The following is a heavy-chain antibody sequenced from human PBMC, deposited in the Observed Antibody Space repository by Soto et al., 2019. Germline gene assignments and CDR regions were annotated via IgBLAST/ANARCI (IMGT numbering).Heavy chain of an antibody. D-gene: IGHD4-17*01. V-gene: IGHV1-8*01. CDR3: ARALYDYGGKRPFDY. CDR2: MNPSSGNT. CDR1: GYTFTGYD. J-gene: IGHJ4*02. Sequence: QVQLVQSGAEVKKPGASVKVSCKASGYTFTGYDINWVRQATGQGLEWLGWMNPSSGNTGYAQKFQGRVTMPRNTSITTAYMELSSLRSEDTAVYYCARALYDYGGKRPFDYWGQGALVTVSS.